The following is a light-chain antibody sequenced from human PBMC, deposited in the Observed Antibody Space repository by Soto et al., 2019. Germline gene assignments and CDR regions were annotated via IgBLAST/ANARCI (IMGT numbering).Light chain of an antibody. CDR2: AVS. V-gene: IGKV3-15*01. CDR1: QSVSSN. J-gene: IGKJ1*01. CDR3: QQYNKLPLT. Sequence: EIMMTQSPGTLSASPGERATLSCRASQSVSSNLAWYQQKPGQAPRLLIYAVSTRATGIPARFSGSGSGTGVTLTNRSLPSENFAVYYCQQYNKLPLTVGQGNKVEIK.